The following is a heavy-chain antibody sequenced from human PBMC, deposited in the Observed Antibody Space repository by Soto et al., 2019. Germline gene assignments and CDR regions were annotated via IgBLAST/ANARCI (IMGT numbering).Heavy chain of an antibody. Sequence: QVHLQESGPGLVKPSQTLSLTCTVSGGSISSVDYYWSWIRQHPGKGLEWIGYIYYSGSTYYNPSRKGRVTISVDTSKNQFSLKLSSVTAADTAVYYCARWWSGSRQGFDPWGQGTLVTVSS. V-gene: IGHV4-31*03. J-gene: IGHJ5*02. CDR3: ARWWSGSRQGFDP. CDR2: IYYSGST. CDR1: GGSISSVDYY. D-gene: IGHD3-3*01.